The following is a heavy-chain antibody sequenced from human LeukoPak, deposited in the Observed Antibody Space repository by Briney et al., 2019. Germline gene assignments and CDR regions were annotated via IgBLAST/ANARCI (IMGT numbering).Heavy chain of an antibody. D-gene: IGHD3-9*01. CDR1: GYTFSAYY. Sequence: ASVKVSCKASGYTFSAYYVDWVRQAPGQGLEWMGWINPNSGDTNFAQKFQGRVTMTRDTSISTAYMQLSRLRSDDTAVYYCLGHYNILTGYYSDYDAFDLWGQGTMVTVSS. CDR2: INPNSGDT. CDR3: LGHYNILTGYYSDYDAFDL. J-gene: IGHJ3*01. V-gene: IGHV1-2*02.